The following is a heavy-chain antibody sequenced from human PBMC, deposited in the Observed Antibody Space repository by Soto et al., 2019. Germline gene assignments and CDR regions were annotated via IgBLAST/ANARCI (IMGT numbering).Heavy chain of an antibody. V-gene: IGHV3-66*01. CDR2: MYDSGSR. J-gene: IGHJ4*02. CDR1: GFIVSNDS. CDR3: ARSGSGWFTFDD. D-gene: IGHD6-19*01. Sequence: EVQLVESGGGLVQPGGSLRLSCAASGFIVSNDSMTWVRQAPGKGLEWVSVMYDSGSRYYSDVVKGRFTISRDNSRNTVYLQRDSLRAEDTAVYYCARSGSGWFTFDDWGQGTLVTVSS.